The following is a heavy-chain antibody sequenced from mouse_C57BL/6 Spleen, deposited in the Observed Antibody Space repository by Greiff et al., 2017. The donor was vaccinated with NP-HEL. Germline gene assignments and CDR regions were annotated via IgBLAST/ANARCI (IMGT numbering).Heavy chain of an antibody. V-gene: IGHV1-82*01. CDR2: IYPGDGDT. Sequence: QVQLQQSGPELVKPGASVKISCKATGYAFSSSWMNWVKQRPGKGLEWIGRIYPGDGDTNYNGKFKGKATLTADKSSSTAYMQLSSLTSADSAVYYCACSSITTIVATGYAMDYWGQGTSVTVSS. J-gene: IGHJ4*01. CDR1: GYAFSSSW. D-gene: IGHD1-1*01. CDR3: ACSSITTIVATGYAMDY.